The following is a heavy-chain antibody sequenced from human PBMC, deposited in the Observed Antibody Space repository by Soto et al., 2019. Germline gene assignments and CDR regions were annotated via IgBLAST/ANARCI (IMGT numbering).Heavy chain of an antibody. Sequence: SETLSLTCAVYGGSFSGYYWSWIRQPPGKGLEWIGEINHSGSTNYNPSLKSRVTISVDTSKNQFSLKLSSVTAADTAVYYCARVPDYSNYFDYWGQGTLVTVSS. J-gene: IGHJ4*02. V-gene: IGHV4-34*01. CDR1: GGSFSGYY. CDR3: ARVPDYSNYFDY. CDR2: INHSGST. D-gene: IGHD4-4*01.